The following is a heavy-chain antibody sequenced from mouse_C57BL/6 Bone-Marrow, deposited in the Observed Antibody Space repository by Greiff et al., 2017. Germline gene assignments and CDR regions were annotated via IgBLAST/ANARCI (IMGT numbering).Heavy chain of an antibody. V-gene: IGHV1-9*01. CDR3: ASSFITTVVVYYFDY. J-gene: IGHJ2*01. CDR1: GYTFTGYW. D-gene: IGHD1-1*01. CDR2: ILPGSGST. Sequence: VQLHQSGAELMKPGASVKLSCKATGYTFTGYWIEWVKQRPGHGLEWIGEILPGSGSTNYNEKFKGKATFTADTSSNTAYMQLSSLTTEDSAIYYCASSFITTVVVYYFDYWGQGTTLTVSS.